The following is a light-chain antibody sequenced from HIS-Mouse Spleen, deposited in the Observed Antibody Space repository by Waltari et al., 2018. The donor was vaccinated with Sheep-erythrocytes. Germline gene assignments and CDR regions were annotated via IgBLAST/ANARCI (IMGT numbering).Light chain of an antibody. CDR1: QGISSW. Sequence: DIQMTQSPSSVSASVGDRVTITXRASQGISSWLAWYQQKLGKAPKLLIYAASSLQSGVPSRFXXXGXXTDXTLTISSLQPEDFATXXCQQANXFXXTFXQGTXLEIK. J-gene: IGKJ5*01. CDR2: AAS. V-gene: IGKV1-12*01. CDR3: QQANXFXXT.